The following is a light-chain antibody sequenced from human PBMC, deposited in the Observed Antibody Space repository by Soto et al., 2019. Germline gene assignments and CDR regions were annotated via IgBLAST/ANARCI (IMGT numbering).Light chain of an antibody. CDR1: QSISSY. Sequence: DIPMTQSPSSLSASVGDRVTITCRASQSISSYLNWYQQKPGKAPKLLIYAASSLQSGVPSRFSGSGSGTDFTLTISSLQPEDFATYYCQQSYSTPVFSQGTKLEIK. CDR3: QQSYSTPV. CDR2: AAS. J-gene: IGKJ2*01. V-gene: IGKV1-39*01.